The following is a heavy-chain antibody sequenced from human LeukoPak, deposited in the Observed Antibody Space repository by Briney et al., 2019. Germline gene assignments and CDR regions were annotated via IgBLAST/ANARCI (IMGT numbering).Heavy chain of an antibody. J-gene: IGHJ4*02. CDR3: AREGGFYRPLDY. CDR2: VHLDGRT. V-gene: IGHV4-4*02. D-gene: IGHD3-3*01. CDR1: GGSVINTNW. Sequence: SETLSLTCGVSGGSVINTNWWTWVRQPPGKGLEWIGEVHLDGRTNYNPSLESRLTMSVDVFENQVSLKLTSVTAADTAVYYCAREGGFYRPLDYSGQGTLVTVSS.